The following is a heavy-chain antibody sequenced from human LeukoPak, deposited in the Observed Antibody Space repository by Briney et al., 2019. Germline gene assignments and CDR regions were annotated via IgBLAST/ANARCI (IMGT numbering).Heavy chain of an antibody. CDR2: IKQDGSEK. CDR3: ARVPIVVVPAAQAYYYYYMDV. CDR1: GFTFSSYW. Sequence: GGSLRLSCAASGFTFSSYWMSWVRQAPGKGLEWVANIKQDGSEKYYVDSVKGRFTISRDNAKNSLYLQMNSLRAEDTAVYYCARVPIVVVPAAQAYYYYYMDVWGKGTTVTISS. V-gene: IGHV3-7*01. D-gene: IGHD2-2*01. J-gene: IGHJ6*03.